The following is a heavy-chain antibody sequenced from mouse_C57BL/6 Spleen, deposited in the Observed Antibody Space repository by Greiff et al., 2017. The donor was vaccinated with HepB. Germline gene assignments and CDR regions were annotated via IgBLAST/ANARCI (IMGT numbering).Heavy chain of an antibody. D-gene: IGHD1-1*01. CDR3: ARDVTTVVWYFDV. Sequence: EVNVVESGGGLVKPGGSLKLSCAASGFTFSSYAMSWVRQTPEKRLEWVATISDGGSYTYYPDNVKGRFTISRDNAKNNLYLQMSHLKSEDTAMYYCARDVTTVVWYFDVWGTGTTVTVSS. J-gene: IGHJ1*03. CDR1: GFTFSSYA. V-gene: IGHV5-4*01. CDR2: ISDGGSYT.